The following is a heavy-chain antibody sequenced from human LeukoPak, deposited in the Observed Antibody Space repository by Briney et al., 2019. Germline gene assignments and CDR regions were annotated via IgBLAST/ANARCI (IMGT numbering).Heavy chain of an antibody. CDR2: ISYDGSNK. CDR3: VKDAYYYDSSGYYSYYFDY. V-gene: IGHV3-30*04. D-gene: IGHD3-22*01. Sequence: GGSLRLSCAASGFTFSSYAMHWVRQAPGKGLEWVAVISYDGSNKYYADSVKGRFTISRDNSKNTLYLQMNSLRAEDTAAYYCVKDAYYYDSSGYYSYYFDYWGQGTLVTVSS. CDR1: GFTFSSYA. J-gene: IGHJ4*02.